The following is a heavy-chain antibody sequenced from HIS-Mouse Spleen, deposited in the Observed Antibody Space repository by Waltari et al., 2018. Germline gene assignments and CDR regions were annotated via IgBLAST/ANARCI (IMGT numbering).Heavy chain of an antibody. J-gene: IGHJ2*01. CDR2: SYYIGSP. V-gene: IGHV4-39*07. CDR1: GGSISSSSYY. Sequence: QLQLQESGPGLVKPSETLSLTCTVSGGSISSSSYYWGWIRQPPGKGLEWIGSSYYIGSPYYHPTLKSRVTIPVDTSKNKFSLKLRSGTAADAAVYYCAREIPYSSSWYDWYFDLWGRGTLVTVSS. D-gene: IGHD6-13*01. CDR3: AREIPYSSSWYDWYFDL.